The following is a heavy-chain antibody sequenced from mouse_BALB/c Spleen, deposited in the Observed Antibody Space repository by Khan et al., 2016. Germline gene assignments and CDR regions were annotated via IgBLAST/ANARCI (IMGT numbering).Heavy chain of an antibody. V-gene: IGHV3-2*02. CDR3: ARWLDAMDY. CDR1: GYSITSDYA. J-gene: IGHJ4*01. D-gene: IGHD2-2*01. Sequence: EVQLQESGPGLVKPSQSLSLTCTVTGYSITSDYAWNWIRQFPGNKMEWMGYISYSGTTTYKPSLKSRISITRDPSKNQFFLPLNSVTTEDTATYDCARWLDAMDYWGQGTSVTVAS. CDR2: ISYSGTT.